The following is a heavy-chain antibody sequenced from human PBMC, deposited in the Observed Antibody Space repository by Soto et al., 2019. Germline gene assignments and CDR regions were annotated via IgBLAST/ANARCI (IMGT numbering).Heavy chain of an antibody. J-gene: IGHJ6*02. CDR1: GYSFTSYW. V-gene: IGHV5-51*01. CDR3: ARTAAAGKYYYGMDV. CDR2: IYPGDSDT. Sequence: GXSLKISCKGSGYSFTSYWLGWLRQIPGKGLELMGIIYPGDSDTRYSPSFQGQVTISADKSISTAYLQWSSLKASDTAMYYCARTAAAGKYYYGMDVWGQGTTVTVS. D-gene: IGHD6-13*01.